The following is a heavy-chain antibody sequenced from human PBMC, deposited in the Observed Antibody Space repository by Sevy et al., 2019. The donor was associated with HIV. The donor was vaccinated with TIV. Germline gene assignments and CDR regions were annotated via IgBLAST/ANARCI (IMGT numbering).Heavy chain of an antibody. CDR1: GFSFSSYG. CDR3: AREHIAEAGIGYYFDH. J-gene: IGHJ4*02. Sequence: GGSLRLSCVASGFSFSSYGMHWVRQAPGKGLEWVAVIWYDGSNKEYADSVKGRFTISRDNSKDTLYLQMNSLRAEDTAVYYCAREHIAEAGIGYYFDHWGQGTLVTVSS. D-gene: IGHD6-19*01. CDR2: IWYDGSNK. V-gene: IGHV3-33*01.